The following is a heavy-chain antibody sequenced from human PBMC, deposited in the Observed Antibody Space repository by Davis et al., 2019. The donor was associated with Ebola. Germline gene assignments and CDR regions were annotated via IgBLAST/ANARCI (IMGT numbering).Heavy chain of an antibody. CDR2: IIPILGTA. V-gene: IGHV1-69*10. Sequence: SVQVSCKASAGIFSSYAISWVRQPPGPGLEWLGGIIPILGTANYAQKFQGRVTITADKSTSTAYMELSSLRSEDTAVYYCAIGSSIAAAGTLGAFDIWGQGTMVTVSS. J-gene: IGHJ3*02. D-gene: IGHD6-13*01. CDR1: AGIFSSYA. CDR3: AIGSSIAAAGTLGAFDI.